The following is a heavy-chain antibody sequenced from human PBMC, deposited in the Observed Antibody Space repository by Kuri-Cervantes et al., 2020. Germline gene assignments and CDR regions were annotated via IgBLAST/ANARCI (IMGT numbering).Heavy chain of an antibody. CDR3: TRDQGNDDYGDYADY. CDR2: IKQDGSEK. V-gene: IGHV3-7*01. J-gene: IGHJ4*02. Sequence: GESLKISCAASGFSFSSYWMTWVRQAPGKGPEWVANIKQDGSEKYYVDSVKGRFTISRDNAKNSLYLQMNSLRAEDTAVYDCTRDQGNDDYGDYADYWGQGTLVTVSS. CDR1: GFSFSSYW. D-gene: IGHD4-17*01.